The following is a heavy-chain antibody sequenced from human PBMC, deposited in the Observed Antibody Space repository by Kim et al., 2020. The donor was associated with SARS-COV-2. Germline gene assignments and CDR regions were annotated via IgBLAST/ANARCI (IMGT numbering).Heavy chain of an antibody. Sequence: NGNTKNSPKFQGRVAITRDISASTGYMELSSLRSEDTAVYYCARRIPLDYWGQGTLVTVSS. J-gene: IGHJ4*02. D-gene: IGHD2-2*02. CDR2: NGNT. CDR3: ARRIPLDY. V-gene: IGHV1-3*01.